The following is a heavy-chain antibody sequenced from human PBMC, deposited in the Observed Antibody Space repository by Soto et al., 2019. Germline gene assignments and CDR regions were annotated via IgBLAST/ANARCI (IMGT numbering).Heavy chain of an antibody. Sequence: EVQLVESGGVVVQPGGSLRLSCATSGFTFHDSTMHWVRQPPGKGLEWVSLITWDGSRTYYADSVKGRFTIFRDNSKNSLYLQMNSLRTEDTALYYCVKDKGPGSGYNFFDYWGQGTLVTVSS. D-gene: IGHD5-12*01. CDR2: ITWDGSRT. V-gene: IGHV3-43*01. CDR1: GFTFHDST. J-gene: IGHJ4*02. CDR3: VKDKGPGSGYNFFDY.